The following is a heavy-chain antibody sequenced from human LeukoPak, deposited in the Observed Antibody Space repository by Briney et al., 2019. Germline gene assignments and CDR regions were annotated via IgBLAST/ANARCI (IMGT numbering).Heavy chain of an antibody. Sequence: GESLKISCKGSGYTFSTYWIGWVRQMPGKGLEWMGIIYPGDSDARYRASFQGHVTISADKSNSTAYLQWSSLEASDTAIYYCARQGTGKVDHWGQGTLVTVSS. CDR2: IYPGDSDA. D-gene: IGHD1-1*01. V-gene: IGHV5-51*01. J-gene: IGHJ4*02. CDR1: GYTFSTYW. CDR3: ARQGTGKVDH.